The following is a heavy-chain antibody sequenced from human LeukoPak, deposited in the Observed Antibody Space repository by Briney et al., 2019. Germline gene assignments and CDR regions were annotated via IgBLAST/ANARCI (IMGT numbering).Heavy chain of an antibody. D-gene: IGHD6-13*01. CDR2: ISNSGSYI. CDR1: GFTFSSYS. Sequence: GGSLRLSCAASGFTFSSYSMNWVRQAPGKGLEWVSSISNSGSYIYYADSVKGRFTISRDNAKNSLYPQMNSLRAEDTAVYYCARRIAAAAAPYYFDYWGQGTLVTVSS. J-gene: IGHJ4*02. V-gene: IGHV3-21*01. CDR3: ARRIAAAAAPYYFDY.